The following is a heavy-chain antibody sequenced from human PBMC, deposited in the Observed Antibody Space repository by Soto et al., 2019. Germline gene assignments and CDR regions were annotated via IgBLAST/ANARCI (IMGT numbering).Heavy chain of an antibody. CDR1: GGSISSGGYY. Sequence: PSETLSLTCTVSGGSISSGGYYWSWIRQHPGKGLEWIGYIYYSGSTYYNPSLKSRVTISVDTSKNQFSLKLSSVTAADTAVYYCANGADFLSAYYIYSYGMDVLGQGTTFTVSS. V-gene: IGHV4-31*03. D-gene: IGHD3-3*01. J-gene: IGHJ6*02. CDR3: ANGADFLSAYYIYSYGMDV. CDR2: IYYSGST.